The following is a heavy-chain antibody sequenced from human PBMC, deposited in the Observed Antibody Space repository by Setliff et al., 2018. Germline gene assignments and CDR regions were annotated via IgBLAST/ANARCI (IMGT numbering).Heavy chain of an antibody. CDR2: ITSGGNTI. CDR3: AREGKEGFGELPDYYYYYMDV. J-gene: IGHJ6*03. D-gene: IGHD3-10*01. CDR1: GFTFSDYY. Sequence: RLSCAASGFTFSDYYMSWIRQAPGKGLEYISYITSGGNTIYADSVKGRFTISRDNAKNSLYLQMNSLRAEDTAVYYCAREGKEGFGELPDYYYYYMDVWGKGTTVTVSS. V-gene: IGHV3-11*04.